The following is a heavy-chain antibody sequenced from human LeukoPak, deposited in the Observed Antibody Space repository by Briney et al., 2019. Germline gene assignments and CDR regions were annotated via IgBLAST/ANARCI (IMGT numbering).Heavy chain of an antibody. CDR1: GYTFTSYG. V-gene: IGHV1-18*01. CDR3: ARDQRGYCSSTSCSTPFDP. CDR2: ISAYNGNT. J-gene: IGHJ5*02. D-gene: IGHD2-2*01. Sequence: ASVKVSCKASGYTFTSYGISWVRQAPGHGLEWMGWISAYNGNTNYAQKLQGRVTMTTDTSTSTAYMELRSLRSDDTAVYYCARDQRGYCSSTSCSTPFDPWGQGTLVTVSS.